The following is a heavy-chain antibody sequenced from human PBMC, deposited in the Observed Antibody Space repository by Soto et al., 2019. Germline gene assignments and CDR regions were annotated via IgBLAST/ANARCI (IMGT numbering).Heavy chain of an antibody. CDR3: ARYNSYAIDD. CDR1: GTSISSYY. Sequence: PSETLSLTCTVSGTSISSYYWSWIRQPPGKGLEWIANIHYSGTTNYNPSLASRVTLSVDTSKNQFSLKMTSVTAADRAMYLWARYNSYAIDDWGRGTLVTVSS. CDR2: IHYSGTT. J-gene: IGHJ4*01. V-gene: IGHV4-59*01. D-gene: IGHD2-8*01.